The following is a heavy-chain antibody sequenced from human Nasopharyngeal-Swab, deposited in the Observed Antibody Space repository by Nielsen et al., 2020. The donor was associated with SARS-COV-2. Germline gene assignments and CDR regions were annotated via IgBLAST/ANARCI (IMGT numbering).Heavy chain of an antibody. D-gene: IGHD3-16*01. CDR2: ISGSGGST. J-gene: IGHJ3*02. CDR3: GRGGKLGALDI. V-gene: IGHV3-23*01. CDR1: GFTFSSYA. Sequence: GGSLRLSCAASGFTFSSYAMSWVRQAPGKGLEWVSAISGSGGSTYYADSVKGRFTISRDNAKNSLELQMNSLRVEDTAVYYCGRGGKLGALDIWGQGTMVTVSS.